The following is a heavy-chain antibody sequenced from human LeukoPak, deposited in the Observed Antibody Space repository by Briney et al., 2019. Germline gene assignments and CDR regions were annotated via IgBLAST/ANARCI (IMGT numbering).Heavy chain of an antibody. Sequence: SETLFLTCTVSGGSISSSSYYWGWIRQPPGKGLEWIGSIYYSGSTYYNPSLKSRVTISVDTSKNKFPLKLSSVTAADTAVYYCARGSLVRYFDYYYYYGMDVWGQGTTVTVS. J-gene: IGHJ6*02. CDR1: GGSISSSSYY. D-gene: IGHD3-9*01. CDR2: IYYSGST. V-gene: IGHV4-39*01. CDR3: ARGSLVRYFDYYYYYGMDV.